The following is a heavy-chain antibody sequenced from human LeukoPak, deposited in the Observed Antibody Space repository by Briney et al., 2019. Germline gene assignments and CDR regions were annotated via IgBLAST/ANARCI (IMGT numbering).Heavy chain of an antibody. J-gene: IGHJ1*01. D-gene: IGHD4-23*01. CDR2: IIPIFGTT. CDR1: GGTFSSYA. CDR3: ARTTTVVTEYFQH. V-gene: IGHV1-69*13. Sequence: SVKVSCKASGGTFSSYAINWVRQAPGQGLECMGGIIPIFGTTNYAQKFQGRVTITADESTSTAYMELSSLRSEDTAVYFCARTTTVVTEYFQHWGQGTLVTVSS.